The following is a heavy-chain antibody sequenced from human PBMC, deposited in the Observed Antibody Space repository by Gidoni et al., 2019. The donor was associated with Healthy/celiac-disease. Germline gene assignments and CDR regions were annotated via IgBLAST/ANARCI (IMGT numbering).Heavy chain of an antibody. CDR2: INHSGST. D-gene: IGHD2-2*01. CDR1: GGSFSGYY. Sequence: QVQLQQWGAGLLKPSETLSLTCAVYGGSFSGYYWSWIRQPPGKGLEWIGEINHSGSTNYNPSLKSRVTISVDTSKNQFSLKLSSVTAADTAVYYCARLATRYCSSTSCSTLYYYDYGMDVWGQGTTVTVSS. CDR3: ARLATRYCSSTSCSTLYYYDYGMDV. V-gene: IGHV4-34*01. J-gene: IGHJ6*02.